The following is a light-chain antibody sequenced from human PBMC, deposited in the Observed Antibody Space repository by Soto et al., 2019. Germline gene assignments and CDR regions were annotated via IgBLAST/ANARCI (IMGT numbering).Light chain of an antibody. J-gene: IGKJ2*01. CDR2: GAS. CDR3: QQYGSSPGT. CDR1: QSVSTNY. V-gene: IGKV3-20*01. Sequence: IVLTQSPGTLSLSPGERATLSCRASQSVSTNYLAWYQQKPGQAPRLLIYGASSRATGIPDRFSGSGSGTDFTLTISTLEPEDFAVYYCQQYGSSPGTFGQGTKVDIK.